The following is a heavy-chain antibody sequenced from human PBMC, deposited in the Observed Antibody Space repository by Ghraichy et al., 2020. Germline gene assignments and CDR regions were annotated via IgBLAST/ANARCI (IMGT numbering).Heavy chain of an antibody. V-gene: IGHV4-39*01. CDR2: VYYSGSP. Sequence: SETLSLTCTVSGVSISSSSYYWGWIRQPPGKGLEWIGNVYYSGSPYYNPSLKSRVTISVDTSKNQFSLKLSSVTATDTAVYYCASSVKTTENFDYWGQGTLFTVSS. CDR3: ASSVKTTENFDY. CDR1: GVSISSSSYY. J-gene: IGHJ4*02. D-gene: IGHD4-17*01.